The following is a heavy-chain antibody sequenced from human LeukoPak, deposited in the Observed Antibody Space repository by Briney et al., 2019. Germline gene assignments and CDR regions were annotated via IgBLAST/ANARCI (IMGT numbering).Heavy chain of an antibody. CDR3: AADRRVYCSGGTCYVNWFDP. CDR1: GFSFSSSA. CDR2: IVVGSGNT. J-gene: IGHJ5*02. Sequence: SVKVSCKASGFSFSSSAMQWVRQARGQRLEWIGWIVVGSGNTNCAQKFQERVTITRDMSTSTAYMELGSLRSEDTAVYFCAADRRVYCSGGTCYVNWFDPWGQGTLVTVSS. D-gene: IGHD2-15*01. V-gene: IGHV1-58*02.